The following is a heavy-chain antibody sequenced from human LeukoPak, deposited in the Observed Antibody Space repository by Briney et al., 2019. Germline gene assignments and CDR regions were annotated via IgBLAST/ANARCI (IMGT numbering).Heavy chain of an antibody. D-gene: IGHD3-16*02. V-gene: IGHV3-21*01. Sequence: GGSLRLSCAASGFTFSSYSMNWVRQAPGKGLEWVSSISSSSSYIYYADSVKGRFTISRDNAKNSLYLQMNSLRAEDTAVYYCARAPYDYVWGSYRYINWFDPWGQGTLVTVSS. CDR2: ISSSSSYI. CDR1: GFTFSSYS. CDR3: ARAPYDYVWGSYRYINWFDP. J-gene: IGHJ5*02.